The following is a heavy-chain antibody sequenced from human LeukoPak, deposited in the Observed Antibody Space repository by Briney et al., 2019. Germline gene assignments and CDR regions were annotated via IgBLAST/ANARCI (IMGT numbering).Heavy chain of an antibody. CDR1: GGSFSGYY. CDR3: ARVLRVYDFWSGYYRWGSYYFDY. Sequence: SETLSLTCAVYGGSFSGYYWSWIRQPPGKGLEWIGEINHSGSTYYNPSLKSRVTISVDTSKNQFSLKLSSVTAADTAVYYCARVLRVYDFWSGYYRWGSYYFDYWGQGTLVTVSS. CDR2: INHSGST. V-gene: IGHV4-34*01. J-gene: IGHJ4*02. D-gene: IGHD3-3*01.